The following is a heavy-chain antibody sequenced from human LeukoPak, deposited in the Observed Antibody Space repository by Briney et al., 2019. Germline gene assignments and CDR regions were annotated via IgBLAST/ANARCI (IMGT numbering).Heavy chain of an antibody. J-gene: IGHJ4*02. V-gene: IGHV4-38-2*02. CDR2: IYHSGST. Sequence: PSETLSLTCTVSGYSLSSGYYWGWIRQPPGKGLEWIGSIYHSGSTYYNPSLKSRVTISVDTSKNQVSLKLSSVTAADTAVYYCARQAPYSDYWGQGTLVTVSS. CDR1: GYSLSSGYY. CDR3: ARQAPYSDY. D-gene: IGHD5-18*01.